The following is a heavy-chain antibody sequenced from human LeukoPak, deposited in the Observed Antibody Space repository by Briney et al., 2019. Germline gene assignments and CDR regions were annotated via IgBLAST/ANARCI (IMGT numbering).Heavy chain of an antibody. Sequence: PGGSLRLSCAASGFTFSSYAMSWVRQAPRKGLEWVSAISGSGGSTYYADSVKGRFTISRDNSKNTLYLQMNSLRAEDTAVYYCARDTTPRRGMIVVVTPSFDYWGQGTLVTVSS. CDR1: GFTFSSYA. CDR2: ISGSGGST. J-gene: IGHJ4*02. V-gene: IGHV3-23*01. CDR3: ARDTTPRRGMIVVVTPSFDY. D-gene: IGHD3-22*01.